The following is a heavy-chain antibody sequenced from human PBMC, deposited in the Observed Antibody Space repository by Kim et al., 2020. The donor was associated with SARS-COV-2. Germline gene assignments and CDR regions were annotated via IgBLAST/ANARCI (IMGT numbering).Heavy chain of an antibody. V-gene: IGHV3-21*01. CDR2: ISSSSSYI. CDR1: GFTFSSYS. Sequence: GGSLRLSCAASGFTFSSYSMNWVRQAPGKGLEWVSSISSSSSYIYYADSVKGRFTISRDNAKNSLYLQMNSLRAEDTAVYYCARDRLSIAVAGTDHYYYYYGMDVWGQGTTVTVSS. J-gene: IGHJ6*02. D-gene: IGHD6-19*01. CDR3: ARDRLSIAVAGTDHYYYYYGMDV.